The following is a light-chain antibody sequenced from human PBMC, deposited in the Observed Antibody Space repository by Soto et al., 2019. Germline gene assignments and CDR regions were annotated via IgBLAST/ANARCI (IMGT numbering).Light chain of an antibody. CDR3: QQYNDWPPD. CDR2: GAS. Sequence: EIVLTQSPATLSLSPWERATLSCRASQSVTSYLAWYQQRPGQAPRLLIYGASSRATGIPDRFSGSGSGTDFTLTIDSLPSEDFAVYYCQQYNDWPPDFGGGTKVDIK. CDR1: QSVTSY. J-gene: IGKJ4*01. V-gene: IGKV3D-15*01.